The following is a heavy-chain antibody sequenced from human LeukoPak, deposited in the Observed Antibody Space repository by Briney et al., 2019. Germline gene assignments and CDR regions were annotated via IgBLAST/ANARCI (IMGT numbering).Heavy chain of an antibody. Sequence: GSLRLSCAASGFTFSRYSMNWVRQAPGKGLEWVSSISNSSSYGYYADSVKGRFTISRDNAKNSLHLQMNSLRAEDTAVYYCMSYAGRSDDYWGQGTLVTVSS. CDR1: GFTFSRYS. CDR3: MSYAGRSDDY. V-gene: IGHV3-21*01. J-gene: IGHJ4*02. CDR2: ISNSSSYG. D-gene: IGHD3-16*01.